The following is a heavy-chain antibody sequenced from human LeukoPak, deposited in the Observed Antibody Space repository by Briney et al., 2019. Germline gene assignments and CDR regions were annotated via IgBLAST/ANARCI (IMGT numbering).Heavy chain of an antibody. CDR2: INPSSGGT. CDR3: AKVREVGTNIEVVVVDTSGAFDM. Sequence: ASVKVSCRASGYTFIAYYMHWVRQAPGQGLEWMGWINPSSGGTNYAQKFQGRVTMTRDTSISTAYMELCSLRSDDTAVYFCAKVREVGTNIEVVVVDTSGAFDMWGQGTMVTVSS. V-gene: IGHV1-2*02. D-gene: IGHD2-15*01. J-gene: IGHJ3*02. CDR1: GYTFIAYY.